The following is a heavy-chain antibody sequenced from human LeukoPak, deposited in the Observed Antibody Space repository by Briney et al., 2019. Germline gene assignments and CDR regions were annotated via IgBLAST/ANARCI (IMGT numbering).Heavy chain of an antibody. CDR1: GFTFSSYA. J-gene: IGHJ4*02. D-gene: IGHD3-22*01. Sequence: PGGSLRLSCAASGFTFSSYAMSWVRQAPGKGLEWVAFIRYDGRGQYYGDSAKGRFTISRDNSKNTLYLQMNSPRSEDTAVYYCAKDRSQYDSGGYRNFDHWGQGTLVTVSS. CDR3: AKDRSQYDSGGYRNFDH. V-gene: IGHV3-30*02. CDR2: IRYDGRGQ.